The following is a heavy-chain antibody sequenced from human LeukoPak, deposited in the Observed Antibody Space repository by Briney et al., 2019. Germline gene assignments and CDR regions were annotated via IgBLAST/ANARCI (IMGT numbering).Heavy chain of an antibody. J-gene: IGHJ6*04. CDR2: ITSAGDR. Sequence: PGGSLRLSCAASGFTFSTYDMHWVRQATGKGLEWVSTITSAGDRYYPGSVKGRFTISRENAKNSLYLQMNSLRAEDTAVYYCAELGITMIGGVWGKGTTVTISS. CDR3: AELGITMIGGV. D-gene: IGHD3-10*02. CDR1: GFTFSTYD. V-gene: IGHV3-13*01.